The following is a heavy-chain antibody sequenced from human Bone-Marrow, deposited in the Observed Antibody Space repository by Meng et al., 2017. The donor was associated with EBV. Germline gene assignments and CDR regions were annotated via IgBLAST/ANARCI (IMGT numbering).Heavy chain of an antibody. V-gene: IGHV3-30*18. CDR2: ISYDGSKQ. Sequence: QVHRGGAGGGVRQSGSVLGLSCPDSVFTFRCYAMHWVRQAPGKGLEWVSLISYDGSKQLYTDSVKGRFTISRDDSKNTLYLDMNSLRLDDTAMYYCAKERRGFYAEHWGQGTLVTVSS. CDR1: VFTFRCYA. D-gene: IGHD3-16*01. CDR3: AKERRGFYAEH. J-gene: IGHJ1*01.